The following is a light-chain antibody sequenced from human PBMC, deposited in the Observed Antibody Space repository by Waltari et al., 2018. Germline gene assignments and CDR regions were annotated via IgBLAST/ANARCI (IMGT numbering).Light chain of an antibody. J-gene: IGLJ3*02. Sequence: QSVLTQPPSVSGAPGQRITISCIGSDSNIGAAYDVHWYQPLPGTAPKLLMYANSYRPSGVPDRFSGSKSGTSASLAITGLQADDEAHYYCQSYDSSLSASVFGGGTKVTVL. V-gene: IGLV1-40*01. CDR2: ANS. CDR3: QSYDSSLSASV. CDR1: DSNIGAAYD.